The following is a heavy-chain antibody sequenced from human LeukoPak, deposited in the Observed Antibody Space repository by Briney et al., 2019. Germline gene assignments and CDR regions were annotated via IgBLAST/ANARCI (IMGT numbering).Heavy chain of an antibody. CDR3: AKSLIVGATFSAFDI. CDR1: GFTFRSHA. CDR2: IRGDGATM. D-gene: IGHD1-26*01. Sequence: GGSLRLSCAASGFTFRSHAMSWVRRAPGRGLEWVSAIRGDGATMFYADSVKGRFTVSRDNSKNTLYLQMNSLTAEDTAVYYCAKSLIVGATFSAFDIWGQGTMVTVSS. V-gene: IGHV3-23*01. J-gene: IGHJ3*02.